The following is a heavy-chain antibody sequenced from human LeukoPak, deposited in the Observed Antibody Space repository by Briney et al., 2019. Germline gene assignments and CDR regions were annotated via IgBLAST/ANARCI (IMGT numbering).Heavy chain of an antibody. J-gene: IGHJ3*02. D-gene: IGHD4-17*01. CDR1: GYTFTSYG. Sequence: ASVKFSCKASGYTFTSYGITWVRQPPGQGLKWMGWISAYNGNTSYAQKLQGRVTMTTDTSTSTAYMELRSLRSDDTAVYYCARYGDYHDAFDIWGQGTMVTVSS. CDR2: ISAYNGNT. V-gene: IGHV1-18*04. CDR3: ARYGDYHDAFDI.